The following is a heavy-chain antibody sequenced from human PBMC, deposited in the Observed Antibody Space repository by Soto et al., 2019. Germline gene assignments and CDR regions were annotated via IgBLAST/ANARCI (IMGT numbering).Heavy chain of an antibody. CDR3: ARSLTYDYVWGSSQSYFDY. D-gene: IGHD3-16*01. J-gene: IGHJ4*02. Sequence: PSETLSLTCAVYGGSFSGYYWSWIRQPPGKGLEWIGEINHSGSTNYNPSLKNRVTISLDTSKNQFSLKLSSVTAADTAVYYCARSLTYDYVWGSSQSYFDYWGQGTLVTVSS. CDR1: GGSFSGYY. CDR2: INHSGST. V-gene: IGHV4-34*01.